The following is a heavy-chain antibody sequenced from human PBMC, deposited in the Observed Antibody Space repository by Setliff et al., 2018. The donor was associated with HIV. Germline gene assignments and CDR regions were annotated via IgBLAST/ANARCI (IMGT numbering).Heavy chain of an antibody. V-gene: IGHV4-61*02. D-gene: IGHD3-10*01. CDR1: GGSISSGSHY. CDR3: ARGSFIGDYYYFDY. CDR2: IYTSGRT. J-gene: IGHJ4*02. Sequence: SETLSLTCTVSGGSISSGSHYWSWIRQPAGKGLEWIGLIYTSGRTNYNPSLKSRVTISVDTSKNQFSLKLSSVTAADTAVYYCARGSFIGDYYYFDYWGQGTLVTVSS.